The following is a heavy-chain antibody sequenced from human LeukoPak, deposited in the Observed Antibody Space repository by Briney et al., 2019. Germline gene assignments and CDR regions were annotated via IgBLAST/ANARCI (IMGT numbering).Heavy chain of an antibody. CDR3: ARDWFWHGYSAIYFDD. CDR1: GFTFSDYY. D-gene: IGHD3-3*01. CDR2: ISGSGSTI. Sequence: GGSLRLSCAASGFTFSDYYMCWIRQAPGKGLEWLSYISGSGSTIYYADSVKGQFTISRDNARNSLYLQMDSLRAEDAAVYYCARDWFWHGYSAIYFDDWGQGTLVTVSS. V-gene: IGHV3-11*04. J-gene: IGHJ4*02.